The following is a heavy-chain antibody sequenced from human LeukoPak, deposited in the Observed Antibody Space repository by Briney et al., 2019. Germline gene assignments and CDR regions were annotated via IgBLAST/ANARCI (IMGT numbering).Heavy chain of an antibody. CDR1: GFTFRTYS. D-gene: IGHD1-26*01. V-gene: IGHV3-30-3*01. Sequence: PGGSLRLSCVASGFTFRTYSMHWVRQAPGKGLEWIIVISSDGTNKYYADSVRGRFTVSRDNSKNTLYLQMNSLRDEDTAVYYWGRYLCTLENLGWYDGLDVWGQGTMVTVSS. CDR3: GRYLCTLENLGWYDGLDV. J-gene: IGHJ6*02. CDR2: ISSDGTNK.